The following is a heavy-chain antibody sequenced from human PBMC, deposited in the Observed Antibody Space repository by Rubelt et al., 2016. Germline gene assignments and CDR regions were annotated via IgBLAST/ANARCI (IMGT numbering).Heavy chain of an antibody. Sequence: QLQLQESGPGLVKPSETLSLTCTVSGGSISSSSYYWGWIRQPPGKGLEWIGSIYYSGRTYNNPSLKSRVTISADTPKKQISLKLNSGTAADTAVYYCARFRFCSGGSCETDNWGQGTLVTVSS. CDR3: ARFRFCSGGSCETDN. V-gene: IGHV4-39*01. J-gene: IGHJ4*02. CDR1: GGSISSSSYY. D-gene: IGHD2-15*01. CDR2: IYYSGRT.